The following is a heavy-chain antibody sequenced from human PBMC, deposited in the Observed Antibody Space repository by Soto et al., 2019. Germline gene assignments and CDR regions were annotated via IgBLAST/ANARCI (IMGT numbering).Heavy chain of an antibody. J-gene: IGHJ4*02. CDR3: ARSVDSSSWYNY. V-gene: IGHV1-18*04. CDR2: ISAYNGNT. CDR1: GYTFTSYG. Sequence: ASVKVSCKASGYTFTSYGISWVRQAPGQGLEWMGWISAYNGNTNYAQKLQGRVTMTTDTSTGTAYVELRSLRSDDTAVYYCARSVDSSSWYNYWGQGTLVTVSS. D-gene: IGHD6-13*01.